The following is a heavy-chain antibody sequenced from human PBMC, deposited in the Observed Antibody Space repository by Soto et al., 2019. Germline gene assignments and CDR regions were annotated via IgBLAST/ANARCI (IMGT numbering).Heavy chain of an antibody. CDR3: ARPQFSSTWYPGFDP. D-gene: IGHD6-13*01. J-gene: IGHJ5*02. Sequence: PSETLSLTCTVSGGSISNPSYYWGWVRQPPGKGLEWIGDIFYNGGTNYNPSLKSRVTISIDTPKNQFSLKLNSVTAADTAVYYCARPQFSSTWYPGFDPWGQGTPVTVSS. V-gene: IGHV4-39*07. CDR1: GGSISNPSYY. CDR2: IFYNGGT.